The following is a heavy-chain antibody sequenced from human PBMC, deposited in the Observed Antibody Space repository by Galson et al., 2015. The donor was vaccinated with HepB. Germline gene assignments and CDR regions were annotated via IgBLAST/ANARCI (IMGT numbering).Heavy chain of an antibody. CDR2: ISAYNGNT. V-gene: IGHV1-18*01. J-gene: IGHJ6*02. D-gene: IGHD3-10*01. CDR3: ASFNYYGSGSYYWDYYYGMDV. Sequence: SVKVSCKASGYTFTSYGISWVRQAPGQGLEWMGWISAYNGNTNYAQKLQGRVTMTTDTSTSTAYMELRSLRSDDTAVYYCASFNYYGSGSYYWDYYYGMDVWGQGTTVTVSS. CDR1: GYTFTSYG.